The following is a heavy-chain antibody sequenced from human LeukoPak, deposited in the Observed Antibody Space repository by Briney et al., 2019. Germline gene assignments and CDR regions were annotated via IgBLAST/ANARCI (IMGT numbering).Heavy chain of an antibody. CDR1: GFTFSSYW. CDR3: VRGGASTWS. D-gene: IGHD2-15*01. J-gene: IGHJ5*02. Sequence: GGSLRLSCVASGFTFSSYWMHWVRQDPRKGLVWVSRINGDGRNINYADSVRGRFTISRDDAKNTLYLQMNSLRAEDTAVYYCVRGGASTWSWGQGTLVTVSS. CDR2: INGDGRNI. V-gene: IGHV3-74*01.